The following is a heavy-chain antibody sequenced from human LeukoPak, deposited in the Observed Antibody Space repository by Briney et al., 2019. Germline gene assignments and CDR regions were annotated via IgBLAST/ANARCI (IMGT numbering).Heavy chain of an antibody. CDR3: ARKPYSSSSLHLP. V-gene: IGHV1-2*06. CDR2: INPNSGGT. J-gene: IGHJ5*02. CDR1: GYTFTGYY. D-gene: IGHD6-6*01. Sequence: GASVKVSCKASGYTFTGYYMHWVRQAPGQGLEWMGRINPNSGGTNYAQKFQGRVTMTRDTSISTAYMELSRLRSNDTAVYYCARKPYSSSSLHLPRGQGTLVTVSS.